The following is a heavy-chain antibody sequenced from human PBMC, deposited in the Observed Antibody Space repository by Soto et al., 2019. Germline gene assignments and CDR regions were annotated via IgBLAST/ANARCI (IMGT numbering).Heavy chain of an antibody. CDR2: IDPSDSYI. J-gene: IGHJ4*02. V-gene: IGHV5-10-1*01. Sequence: GESLKISCEGSGYSFKTHWITWVRQMPGKGLEWVGRIDPSDSYISYSPSFQGHVTIPADKSISTAYLQWSSLEASDTAIYYCARQGMWGAYYFDYWGQGTLVTVSS. CDR1: GYSFKTHW. CDR3: ARQGMWGAYYFDY. D-gene: IGHD3-16*01.